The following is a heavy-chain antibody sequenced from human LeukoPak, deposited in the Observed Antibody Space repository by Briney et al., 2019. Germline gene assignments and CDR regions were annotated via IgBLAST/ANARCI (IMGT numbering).Heavy chain of an antibody. CDR3: VKGGSSSHNWFDP. Sequence: PGGSLRLSCAASGFTFSDFGMHWVRQAPGKGLGWVAFIRNDGSNDYYPDSVKGRFTISRDNSRTTLYLQMHSLRIEDTGVYYCVKGGSSSHNWFDPWGQGILVTVSS. V-gene: IGHV3-30*02. CDR2: IRNDGSND. CDR1: GFTFSDFG. J-gene: IGHJ5*02. D-gene: IGHD6-13*01.